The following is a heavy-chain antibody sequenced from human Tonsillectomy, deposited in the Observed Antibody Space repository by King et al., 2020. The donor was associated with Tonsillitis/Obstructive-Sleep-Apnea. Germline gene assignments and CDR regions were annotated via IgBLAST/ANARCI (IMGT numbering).Heavy chain of an antibody. V-gene: IGHV3-49*05. J-gene: IGHJ6*03. D-gene: IGHD5-24*01. CDR2: IRSKPYGGTT. Sequence: QLVQSGGGLVKPGRSLRLSCTASGFTFGDYAMSWFRQAPGKGLEWVGFIRSKPYGGTTEYAGSVKGRFTISRDDSKSIAYLQMNSLKTEDTAVYYCTRTVEMATIGYYYYMDVWGKGTTVTVSS. CDR1: GFTFGDYA. CDR3: TRTVEMATIGYYYYMDV.